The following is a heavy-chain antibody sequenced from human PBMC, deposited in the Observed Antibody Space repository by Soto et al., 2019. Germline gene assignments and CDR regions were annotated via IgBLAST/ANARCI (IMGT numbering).Heavy chain of an antibody. CDR3: AADRGYSYGYFDF. D-gene: IGHD5-18*01. J-gene: IGHJ4*02. CDR1: GRSISSGGYY. CDR2: IYYSGST. V-gene: IGHV4-31*03. Sequence: SETLSLTCTVSGRSISSGGYYWSWIRQHPGKGQEWIEYIYYSGSTYYNPSLKSRVTISVDTSKNQFYLKLSSVTAAETGIYYCAADRGYSYGYFDFWGQGALVTVSS.